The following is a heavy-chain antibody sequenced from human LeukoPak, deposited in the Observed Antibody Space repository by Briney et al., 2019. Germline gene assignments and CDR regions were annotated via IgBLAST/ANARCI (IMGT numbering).Heavy chain of an antibody. Sequence: GGSLRLSCAASGFTFSDYYMSWIRQAPGKGLEWVSYISSSGSTIYYPDSVKGRFTISRENATNSLYLQMNSLRAEDTAVYYCAREGPSRGGKNPLDYWGQGTLVTVSS. CDR3: AREGPSRGGKNPLDY. D-gene: IGHD4-23*01. CDR1: GFTFSDYY. V-gene: IGHV3-11*04. J-gene: IGHJ4*02. CDR2: ISSSGSTI.